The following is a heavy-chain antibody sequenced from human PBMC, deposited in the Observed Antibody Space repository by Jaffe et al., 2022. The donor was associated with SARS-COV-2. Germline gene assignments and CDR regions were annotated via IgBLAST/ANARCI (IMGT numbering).Heavy chain of an antibody. V-gene: IGHV3-21*01. CDR2: ISISSTYI. CDR3: ATEFSDCGGDCGRFQH. J-gene: IGHJ1*01. D-gene: IGHD2-21*02. Sequence: EVQLVESGGGLVKPGGSLRLSCAASGFTFGSYSMNWVRQAPGKGLEWVSSISISSTYIYYADSVKGRFTVSRDNAKNSLYLQMNSLRAEDTAVYYCATEFSDCGGDCGRFQHWGQGTLVTVSS. CDR1: GFTFGSYS.